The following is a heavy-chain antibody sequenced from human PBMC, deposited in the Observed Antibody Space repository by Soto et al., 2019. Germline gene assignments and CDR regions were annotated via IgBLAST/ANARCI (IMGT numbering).Heavy chain of an antibody. J-gene: IGHJ6*02. D-gene: IGHD3-3*01. CDR1: GYSFTSYW. V-gene: IGHV5-51*01. Sequence: GESLKISRKGSGYSFTSYWIGWVRQMPGKGLEWMGIIYPGDSESSYCPSFHGKVTISADKSISTAYLQWISLKASDTAMYYCARVYYDFWSGYYYYGMDVWGQGTTVTVSS. CDR2: IYPGDSES. CDR3: ARVYYDFWSGYYYYGMDV.